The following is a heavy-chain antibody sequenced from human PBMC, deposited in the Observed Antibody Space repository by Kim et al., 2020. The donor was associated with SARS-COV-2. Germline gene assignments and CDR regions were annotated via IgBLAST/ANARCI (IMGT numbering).Heavy chain of an antibody. CDR2: IYSGGSST. CDR1: GFTFSSYA. CDR3: AKDARGTHGGGMDFDY. V-gene: IGHV3-23*03. Sequence: GGSLRLSCAASGFTFSSYAMSWVRQAPGKGLEWVSVIYSGGSSTYYADSVKGRFTISRDNSKNTLYLQMNSLRAEDTAVYYCAKDARGTHGGGMDFDYWGQGTLVTVSS. J-gene: IGHJ4*02. D-gene: IGHD3-16*01.